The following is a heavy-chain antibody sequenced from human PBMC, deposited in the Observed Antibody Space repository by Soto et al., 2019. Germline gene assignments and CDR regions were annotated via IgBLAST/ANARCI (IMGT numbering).Heavy chain of an antibody. V-gene: IGHV1-46*01. CDR1: GYTFTTYY. CDR3: ARDRGRGGSYYIYFYGMDV. D-gene: IGHD1-26*01. Sequence: QVQVVQSGAEVKKPGASVKVSCKASGYTFTTYYIHWVRQAPGQGLEWMGVINPSGGSINYAQKFQGRVTRTRVKSTCTVYMELSSLRSEDTAVYYCARDRGRGGSYYIYFYGMDVWGQGTTVTVSS. CDR2: INPSGGSI. J-gene: IGHJ6*02.